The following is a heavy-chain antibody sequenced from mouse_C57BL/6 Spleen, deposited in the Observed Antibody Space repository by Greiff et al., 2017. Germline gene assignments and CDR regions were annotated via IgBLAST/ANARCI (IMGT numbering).Heavy chain of an antibody. CDR2: IDPSDSET. Sequence: QVQLKQPGAELVRPGSSVKLSCKASGYTFTSYWMHWVKQRPIQGLEWIGNIDPSDSETHYNQKFKDKATLTVDKSSSTAYMQLSSLTSEDSAVYYCARYTTEDYAMDYWGQGTSVTVSS. J-gene: IGHJ4*01. D-gene: IGHD1-1*01. CDR3: ARYTTEDYAMDY. V-gene: IGHV1-52*01. CDR1: GYTFTSYW.